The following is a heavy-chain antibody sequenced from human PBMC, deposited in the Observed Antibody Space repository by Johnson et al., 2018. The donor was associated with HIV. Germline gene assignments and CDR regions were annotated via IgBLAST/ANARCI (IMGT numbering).Heavy chain of an antibody. CDR1: GFTFSDYY. D-gene: IGHD3-22*01. V-gene: IGHV3-11*04. CDR3: ARDRGYWDAFDI. CDR2: ISSSGTTV. J-gene: IGHJ3*02. Sequence: QVQLVESGGGLVKPGGSLRLSCAASGFTFSDYYMTWIRQPPGKGLEWVSYISSSGTTVYYADSVRGRFSISRDNTKHSLYLQMNSLRAEDTALYYCARDRGYWDAFDIWGQGTMVTVSS.